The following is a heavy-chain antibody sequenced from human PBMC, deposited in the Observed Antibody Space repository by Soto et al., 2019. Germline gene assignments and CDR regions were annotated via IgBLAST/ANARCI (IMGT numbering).Heavy chain of an antibody. CDR3: AKDPITMIVVAKGYYFDY. D-gene: IGHD3-22*01. Sequence: LRLSCAASGFTFSSYAMSWVRQAPGKGLEWVSAISGSGGSTYYADSVKGRFTISRDNSKNTLYLQMNSLRAEDTAVYYCAKDPITMIVVAKGYYFDYWGQGTLVTVSS. CDR2: ISGSGGST. V-gene: IGHV3-23*01. CDR1: GFTFSSYA. J-gene: IGHJ4*02.